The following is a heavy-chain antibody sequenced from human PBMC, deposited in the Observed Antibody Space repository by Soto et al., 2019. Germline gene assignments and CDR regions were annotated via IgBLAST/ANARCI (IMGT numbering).Heavy chain of an antibody. D-gene: IGHD6-6*01. Sequence: SETLSLTCAISGDSVSSNSAAWNWIRQSPSRGLEWLGRTYYRSKWYNDYAVSVKSRITINPDTSKNQFSLQLNSVTPEDTAVYYCARDIAARRHYYSGMDVWGQGTTVTVSS. CDR3: ARDIAARRHYYSGMDV. J-gene: IGHJ6*02. CDR1: GDSVSSNSAA. CDR2: TYYRSKWYN. V-gene: IGHV6-1*01.